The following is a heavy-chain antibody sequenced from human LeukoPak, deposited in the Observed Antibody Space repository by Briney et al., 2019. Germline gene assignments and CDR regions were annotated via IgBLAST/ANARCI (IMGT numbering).Heavy chain of an antibody. D-gene: IGHD1-26*01. CDR1: GFAVNSNY. Sequence: GGSLRLSCAASGFAVNSNYMSWVRQAPGKGLEWVSVIYSAGTTFYADSVKGRLSISRDNSKNTLYLHMDSLRAEDTAVYFCARRPEYSANYDYWGPGTLVTVSS. V-gene: IGHV3-66*01. CDR3: ARRPEYSANYDY. J-gene: IGHJ4*02. CDR2: IYSAGTT.